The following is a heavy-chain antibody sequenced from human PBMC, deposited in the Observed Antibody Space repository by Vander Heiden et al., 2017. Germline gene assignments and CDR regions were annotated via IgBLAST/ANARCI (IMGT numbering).Heavy chain of an antibody. Sequence: VKPGGSLRLSCAASGFTFSDYYMSWIRQAPGKGLEWVPYISSRGSTIYYADSVKGRFTISRDNAKNSLYLQMNSLRAEDTAVYYCARVIYDSSGYYVDYWGQGTLVTVSS. V-gene: IGHV3-11*01. CDR2: ISSRGSTI. CDR1: GFTFSDYY. J-gene: IGHJ4*02. CDR3: ARVIYDSSGYYVDY. D-gene: IGHD3-22*01.